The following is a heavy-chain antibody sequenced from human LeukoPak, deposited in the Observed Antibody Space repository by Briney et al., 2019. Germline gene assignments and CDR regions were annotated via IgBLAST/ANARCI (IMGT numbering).Heavy chain of an antibody. CDR2: ISYDGSDK. V-gene: IGHV3-30*18. CDR1: GFTFSSYG. CDR3: AKGVQLWYHYYGMDV. Sequence: GGSLRLSCAASGFTFSSYGMHWVRQAPGKGLEWVAVISYDGSDKYYAESVKGRFTISRDNAKKTLYLQMSSLRGEDTAVYYCAKGVQLWYHYYGMDVWGQGTTVIVSS. J-gene: IGHJ6*02. D-gene: IGHD5-18*01.